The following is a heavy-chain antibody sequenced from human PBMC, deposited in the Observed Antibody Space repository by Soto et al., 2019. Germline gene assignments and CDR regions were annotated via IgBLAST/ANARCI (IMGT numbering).Heavy chain of an antibody. CDR1: GCSSIISINY. CDR3: ARMVRDIGSSHKKDYFEN. D-gene: IGHD2-2*01. V-gene: IGHV4-39*01. J-gene: IGHJ4*02. Sequence: SGTXALTCTFSGCSSIISINYLCWVRQPPGNVPAWIGNVYYSGSTDYNPSLKSRVTISVDTSKNHFSLNLRSMTAADTAIYYCARMVRDIGSSHKKDYFENWGQGILVTVYS. CDR2: VYYSGST.